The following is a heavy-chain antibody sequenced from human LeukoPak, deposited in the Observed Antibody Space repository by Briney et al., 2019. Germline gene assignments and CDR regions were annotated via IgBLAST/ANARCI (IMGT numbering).Heavy chain of an antibody. V-gene: IGHV1-46*01. CDR3: ATSSSGGCSVQLDP. J-gene: IGHJ5*02. CDR2: INPSGGST. CDR1: GYTFTSYY. D-gene: IGHD3-10*01. Sequence: ASVKVSCKASGYTFTSYYMHWVRQAPGQGLEWMGIINPSGGSTSYAQKFQGRVTMTRDTSTSTVYMELSSLRSEDTAVYYCATSSSGGCSVQLDPWGKEPWSPSPQ.